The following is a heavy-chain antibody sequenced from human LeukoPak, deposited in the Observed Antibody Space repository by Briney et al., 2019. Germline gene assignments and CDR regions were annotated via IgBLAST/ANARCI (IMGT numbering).Heavy chain of an antibody. V-gene: IGHV3-30*18. Sequence: GGSLRLPCAASGFTFSSYGMHWVRQAPGKGLEWVAVISYDGSNKYYADSVKGRFTISRDNSKNTLYLQMNSLRAEDTAVYYYTKDRERIAVAGRTDYYGMDVWGQGTTVTVSS. CDR1: GFTFSSYG. D-gene: IGHD6-19*01. J-gene: IGHJ6*02. CDR2: ISYDGSNK. CDR3: TKDRERIAVAGRTDYYGMDV.